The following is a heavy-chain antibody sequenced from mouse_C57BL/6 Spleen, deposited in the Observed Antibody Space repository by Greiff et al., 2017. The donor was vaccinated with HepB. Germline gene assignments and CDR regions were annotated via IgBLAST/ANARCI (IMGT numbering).Heavy chain of an antibody. CDR1: GFNIKDDY. V-gene: IGHV14-4*01. J-gene: IGHJ1*03. Sequence: EVQLQQSGAELVRPGASVKLSCTASGFNIKDDYMHWVKQRPEQGLEWIGWIDPENGDTEYASKFQGKATITADTSSNTAYLQLSSLTSEDTAVYYCTTAVVALRGFDVWGTGTTVTVSS. CDR2: IDPENGDT. CDR3: TTAVVALRGFDV. D-gene: IGHD1-1*01.